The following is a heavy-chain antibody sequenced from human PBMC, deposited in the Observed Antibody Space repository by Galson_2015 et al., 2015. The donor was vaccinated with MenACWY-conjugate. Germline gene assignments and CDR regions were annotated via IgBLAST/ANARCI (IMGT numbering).Heavy chain of an antibody. CDR1: SGSVNSGDNY. CDR2: ISYSGRS. V-gene: IGHV4-61*08. Sequence: ETLSLTCTVSSGSVNSGDNYWSWIRQTPGKGLERIGYISYSGRSDYNPSLRNRVTMSVDTSKNQFSLRLSSMTAADTAVYYCARDFGRGYYYDLDVWGQGTTVTVSS. CDR3: ARDFGRGYYYDLDV. J-gene: IGHJ6*02. D-gene: IGHD1-26*01.